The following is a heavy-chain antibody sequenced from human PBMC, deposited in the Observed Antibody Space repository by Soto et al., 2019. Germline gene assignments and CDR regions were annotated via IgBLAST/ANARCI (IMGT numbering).Heavy chain of an antibody. CDR2: INPSGGST. V-gene: IGHV1-46*03. J-gene: IGHJ3*02. CDR1: GYTFTSYY. D-gene: IGHD2-15*01. Sequence: ASVKGACKASGYTFTSYYMHWVRQATGQGLEWMGIINPSGGSTSYAQKFQGRVTMTRDTSTSTVYMELSSLRSEDTAVYYCARVGAIVVVAATFGAFDIWGQGTMVTVSS. CDR3: ARVGAIVVVAATFGAFDI.